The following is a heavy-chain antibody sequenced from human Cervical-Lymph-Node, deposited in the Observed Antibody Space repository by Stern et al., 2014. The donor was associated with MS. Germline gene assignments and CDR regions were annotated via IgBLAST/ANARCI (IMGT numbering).Heavy chain of an antibody. CDR1: GFTFSRYA. J-gene: IGHJ4*02. Sequence: VQLVESGGGVVQPGTSLRLSCATSGFTFSRYAMHWVRQAPGKGLQWLAVISYDEKNENYADSVRGRFTISRDSSKKMLYLQMDNLTIDDTAVYYCVPGSGAFDYWGQGTLVIVSS. D-gene: IGHD3-10*01. V-gene: IGHV3-30*03. CDR2: ISYDEKNE. CDR3: VPGSGAFDY.